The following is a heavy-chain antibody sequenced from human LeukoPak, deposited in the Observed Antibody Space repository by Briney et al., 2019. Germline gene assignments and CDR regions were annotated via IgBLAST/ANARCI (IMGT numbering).Heavy chain of an antibody. D-gene: IGHD3-3*01. J-gene: IGHJ6*03. CDR1: GFTFSSYA. CDR2: ISGSGGNT. Sequence: QSGGSLRLSCAASGFTFSSYAMSWVRQAPGKGLEWVSAISGSGGNTYYADSVKGRFTISRDNSKNTLYLQMNSLRAEDTAVYYCAKSAPKTYYDFWSGPPIYMDVWGKGTTVTVSS. V-gene: IGHV3-23*01. CDR3: AKSAPKTYYDFWSGPPIYMDV.